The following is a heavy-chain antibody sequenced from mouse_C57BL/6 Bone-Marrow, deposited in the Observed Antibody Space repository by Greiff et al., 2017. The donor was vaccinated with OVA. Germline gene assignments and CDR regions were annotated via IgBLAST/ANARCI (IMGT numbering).Heavy chain of an antibody. D-gene: IGHD1-1*01. CDR3: ARGPLLLLQYWYIDV. CDR1: GYTFTSYW. CDR2: IDPSDSYT. V-gene: IGHV1-59*01. J-gene: IGHJ1*03. Sequence: QVQLQQPGAELVRPGTSVKLSCKASGYTFTSYWMHWVKQRPGQGLEWIGVIDPSDSYTNYTQKFKGKATLTVDTSSSTAYMQLSSLTSEDSAVYYCARGPLLLLQYWYIDVWGTGTTVTVSS.